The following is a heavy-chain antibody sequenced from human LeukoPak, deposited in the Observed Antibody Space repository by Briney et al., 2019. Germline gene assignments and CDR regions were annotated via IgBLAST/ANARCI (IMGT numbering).Heavy chain of an antibody. CDR2: ISSSSTYI. CDR3: ARAATGTFDY. Sequence: GGSLRLSCAASGFTFSSYSMNWVRQAPGEGLEWVSYISSSSTYIYYADSVKGRFTISRDNAKNSLDLQMNSLRAEDTAVYYCARAATGTFDYWGQGTLVTVSS. CDR1: GFTFSSYS. D-gene: IGHD1-7*01. V-gene: IGHV3-21*01. J-gene: IGHJ4*02.